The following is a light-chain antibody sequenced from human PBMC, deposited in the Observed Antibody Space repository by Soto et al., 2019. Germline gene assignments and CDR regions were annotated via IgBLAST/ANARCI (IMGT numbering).Light chain of an antibody. V-gene: IGLV2-8*01. J-gene: IGLJ3*02. Sequence: QSALTQPPSASGSPGQSVTISCTGTSSDVGNYNYVSWYQQHPGNAPKLMIYEVTKRPSGVPDRFSGSKSGNTASLTVSWLQAEDEADYYCRSYAGSKTLFGGGTKLTVL. CDR2: EVT. CDR1: SSDVGNYNY. CDR3: RSYAGSKTL.